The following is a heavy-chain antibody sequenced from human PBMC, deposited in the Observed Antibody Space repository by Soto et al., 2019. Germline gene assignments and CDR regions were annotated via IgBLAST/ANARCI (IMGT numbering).Heavy chain of an antibody. CDR2: VFYKGNT. CDR1: GGSITGYY. J-gene: IGHJ4*02. Sequence: QVQLQESGPGLVKPSETLSLTCTVSGGSITGYYWTLIRQPPGKGLEWIGYVFYKGNTNYNPSLKCRVTLSVDTSANQFALRLRSVTAADTGVYYCARSGDSLGFTDYWVQGPLVTVAS. D-gene: IGHD7-27*01. V-gene: IGHV4-59*01. CDR3: ARSGDSLGFTDY.